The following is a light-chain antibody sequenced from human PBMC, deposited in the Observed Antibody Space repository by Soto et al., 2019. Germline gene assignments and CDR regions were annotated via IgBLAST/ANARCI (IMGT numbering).Light chain of an antibody. Sequence: DIQMTQSPSSLSASVGDRVTITCRASQSISSYLNWYQQKPGKAPKLLIYAASSLQSGVPSRFSASESGTLFTLTINSLQPEDFATYYCQQASSFPLTFGGGTTVEI. J-gene: IGKJ4*01. CDR2: AAS. CDR1: QSISSY. CDR3: QQASSFPLT. V-gene: IGKV1-39*01.